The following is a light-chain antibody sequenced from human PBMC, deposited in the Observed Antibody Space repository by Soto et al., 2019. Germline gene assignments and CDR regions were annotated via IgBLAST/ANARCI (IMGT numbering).Light chain of an antibody. J-gene: IGKJ3*01. CDR2: AAS. CDR1: QGIRNY. CDR3: QKYSSVPV. V-gene: IGKV1-27*01. Sequence: DIQVTQSPTSLSESVGDRVTITCQASQGIRNYVAWYQQIPGKAPKLLIYAASTLQSGVPSRFSGSGSGTDITLTINGLQPEDVATYSCQKYSSVPVFGPGTKVEIK.